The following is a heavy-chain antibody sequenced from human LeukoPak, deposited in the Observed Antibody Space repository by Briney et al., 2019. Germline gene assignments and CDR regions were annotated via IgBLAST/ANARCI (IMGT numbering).Heavy chain of an antibody. V-gene: IGHV3-21*01. CDR2: ISSSSSYI. D-gene: IGHD3-9*01. CDR1: GFTFSSYS. CDR3: ARAGPRAGYSTKLMGYYFDY. J-gene: IGHJ4*02. Sequence: GGSLRFSCAASGFTFSSYSMNWVRQAPGKGLEWVSSISSSSSYIYYADSVKGRFTISRDNAKNSLYLQMNSLRAEDTAVYYCARAGPRAGYSTKLMGYYFDYWGQGTLVTVSS.